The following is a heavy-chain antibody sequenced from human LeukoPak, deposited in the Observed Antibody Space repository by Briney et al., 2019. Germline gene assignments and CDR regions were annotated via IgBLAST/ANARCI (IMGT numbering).Heavy chain of an antibody. CDR3: AKAADY. CDR2: ISYDGSNK. Sequence: GGSLRLSCAASGFTFSSYAMHWVRQAPGKGLEWVAVISYDGSNKYYADSVKGRFTISRDNSKNTLYLQMNSLRAEDMAVYYCAKAADYWGQGTLVTVSS. J-gene: IGHJ4*02. V-gene: IGHV3-30*04. CDR1: GFTFSSYA.